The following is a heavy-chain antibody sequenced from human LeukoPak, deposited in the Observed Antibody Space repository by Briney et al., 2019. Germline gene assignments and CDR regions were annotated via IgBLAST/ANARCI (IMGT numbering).Heavy chain of an antibody. V-gene: IGHV4-39*07. Sequence: SETLSLTCTVSGGSISSGGYYWSWIRQPPGKGLEWIGEINHSGSTNYNPSLKSRVTISVDTSKNQFSLKLSSVTAADTAVYYCARDWIQLDYWGQGTLVTVSS. J-gene: IGHJ4*02. D-gene: IGHD5-18*01. CDR2: INHSGST. CDR3: ARDWIQLDY. CDR1: GGSISSGGYY.